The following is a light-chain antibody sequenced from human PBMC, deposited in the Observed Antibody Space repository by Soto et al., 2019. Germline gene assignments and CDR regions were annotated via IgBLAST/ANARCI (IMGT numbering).Light chain of an antibody. CDR1: SSNLGAGYD. V-gene: IGLV1-40*01. CDR3: ATWDDSLSGWV. Sequence: QAVVTQPPSVSGAPGQRVTLSCTGNSSNLGAGYDVHWYQQLPGAAPKLVIFGNRNRPSGVPERFSGSKSGTSASLAITGLQSEDEGIYYCATWDDSLSGWVFGGGTKLTVL. CDR2: GNR. J-gene: IGLJ3*02.